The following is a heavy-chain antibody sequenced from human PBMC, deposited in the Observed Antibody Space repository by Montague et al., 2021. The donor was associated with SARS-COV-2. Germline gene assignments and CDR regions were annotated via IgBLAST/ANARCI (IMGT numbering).Heavy chain of an antibody. D-gene: IGHD2-8*01. CDR3: ARDGVVWGAGAEGSFDP. Sequence: SETLSLTCTVSGGSISSYYWSWIRQPPGKGLEWIGYIYYTGSTNYNPSLKSRLTISVDTSKNQFSLKLSSVTAADTAVYYCARDGVVWGAGAEGSFDPWGQGTLVTVSS. CDR2: IYYTGST. V-gene: IGHV4-59*12. CDR1: GGSISSYY. J-gene: IGHJ5*02.